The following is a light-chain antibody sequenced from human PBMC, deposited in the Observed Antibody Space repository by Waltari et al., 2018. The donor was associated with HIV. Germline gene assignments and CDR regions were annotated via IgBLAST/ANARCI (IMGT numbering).Light chain of an antibody. J-gene: IGLJ2*01. CDR1: SSDVGGYNY. V-gene: IGLV2-14*03. Sequence: QSALTQPASVSGSPGQSITISCTGTSSDVGGYNYVSWYQQHPGKAPKLMIYDVSNRPSGVSNRCSGSKSGNTASLTISGLQAEDEADYDCSSYTSSSTLGVVFGGGTKLAVL. CDR2: DVS. CDR3: SSYTSSSTLGVV.